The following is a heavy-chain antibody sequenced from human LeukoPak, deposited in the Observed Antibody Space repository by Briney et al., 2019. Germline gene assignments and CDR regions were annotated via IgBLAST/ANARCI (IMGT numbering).Heavy chain of an antibody. CDR3: AKGGGGRLIYYYYMDV. D-gene: IGHD3-16*01. Sequence: GGSLRLSCAASGFAFSRYAMSWVRQAPGKGLEWVSGITWNSDSIDYADSVKGRFTISRDNAKNSLYLQMNSLRAEDMALYYCAKGGGGRLIYYYYMDVWGKGTTVTVSS. CDR1: GFAFSRYA. V-gene: IGHV3-9*03. J-gene: IGHJ6*03. CDR2: ITWNSDSI.